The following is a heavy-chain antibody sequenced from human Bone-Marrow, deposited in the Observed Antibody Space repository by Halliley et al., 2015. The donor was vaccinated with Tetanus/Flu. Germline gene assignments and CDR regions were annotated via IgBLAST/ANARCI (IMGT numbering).Heavy chain of an antibody. Sequence: TLSLTCAVSGGSMDAYYWTWIRQPPGKGLEWIGNIRYTGDSNFNPSLKSRVTMSVDTSRDTLSLKMTSVTSADAAIYYCARLLPTSMTTDFWGQGTLVPVSS. J-gene: IGHJ4*02. CDR3: ARLLPTSMTTDF. CDR2: IRYTGDS. V-gene: IGHV4-59*01. CDR1: GGSMDAYY. D-gene: IGHD1-1*01.